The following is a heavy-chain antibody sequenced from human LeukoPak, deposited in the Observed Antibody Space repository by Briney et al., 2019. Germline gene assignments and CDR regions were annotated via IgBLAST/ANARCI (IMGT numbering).Heavy chain of an antibody. D-gene: IGHD1-1*01. CDR1: GFTFTSYA. V-gene: IGHV3-23*01. J-gene: IGHJ4*02. Sequence: GGSLRLSCASSGFTFTSYAMSWVRQAPGKGLEWVSSITGSGGRTYYADSVKGRFTISRDNAKNSLFPQMNSLRAEDTAVYYCARDNQRPEYWGQGTLVTVSS. CDR3: ARDNQRPEY. CDR2: ITGSGGRT.